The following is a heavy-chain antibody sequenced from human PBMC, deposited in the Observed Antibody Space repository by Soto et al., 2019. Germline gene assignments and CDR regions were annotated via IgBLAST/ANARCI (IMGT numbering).Heavy chain of an antibody. CDR2: IYPSGST. CDR3: VGGRSYSVYDF. D-gene: IGHD5-12*01. V-gene: IGHV4-4*07. CDR1: GGSISGHS. Sequence: SETLSLTCTVSGGSISGHSWVWIRQPAGKGLEWIGHIYPSGSTSYNPSLRSRVTMSLDTSSNQIFLNLTSVTAADTAVFYCVGGRSYSVYDFWGPGTLVTVYS. J-gene: IGHJ4*02.